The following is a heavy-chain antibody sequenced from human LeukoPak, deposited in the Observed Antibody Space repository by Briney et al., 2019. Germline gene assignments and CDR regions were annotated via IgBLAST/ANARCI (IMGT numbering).Heavy chain of an antibody. CDR2: MHSGGST. Sequence: PGGSLRLSFAASGFTVGSNYMSWVRQAPGKGLEWVSVMHSGGSTYYTDSVKGRFTISRDNSKNTLYLQMNSLRAEDTAVYYCARVKTIGTAKGWFDPWGQGTLVTVSS. D-gene: IGHD1/OR15-1a*01. CDR3: ARVKTIGTAKGWFDP. CDR1: GFTVGSNY. V-gene: IGHV3-66*01. J-gene: IGHJ5*02.